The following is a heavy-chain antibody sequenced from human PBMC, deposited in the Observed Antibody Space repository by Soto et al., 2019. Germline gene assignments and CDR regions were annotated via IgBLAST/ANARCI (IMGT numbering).Heavy chain of an antibody. J-gene: IGHJ5*01. CDR1: GYTFTNYG. Sequence: QVQLVQSGTEVKKPGASVKVSCKASGYTFTNYGITWVRQVPGQGLEWVGWIVTYNGNTNSAQKLQGRVTMTTDTXTXXAYMELRSLRSDDTAVYYCAGGPQSPGWRGKWFASWGQGTLVTVSS. CDR3: AGGPQSPGWRGKWFAS. D-gene: IGHD6-19*01. V-gene: IGHV1-18*01. CDR2: IVTYNGNT.